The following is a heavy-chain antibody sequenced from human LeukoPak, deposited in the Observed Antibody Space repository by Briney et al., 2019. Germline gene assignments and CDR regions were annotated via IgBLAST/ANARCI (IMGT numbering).Heavy chain of an antibody. J-gene: IGHJ4*02. CDR1: GFTFSNAW. V-gene: IGHV3-15*01. CDR2: IKSKTDGGTT. Sequence: GGSLRLSCAASGFTFSNAWMSWVRQAPGKGLEWVGRIKSKTDGGTTDYAAPVKGRFTISRDDSKNTLYLRMNSLKTEDTAVYYCTTEGIVVAPFTSGGGQGTLVTVSS. CDR3: TTEGIVVAPFTSG. D-gene: IGHD6-19*01.